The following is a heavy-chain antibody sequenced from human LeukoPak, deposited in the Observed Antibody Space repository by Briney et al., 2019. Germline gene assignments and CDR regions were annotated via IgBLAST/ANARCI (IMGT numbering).Heavy chain of an antibody. CDR2: ISSSGSTI. CDR3: ARTTAVAGVDYFDY. V-gene: IGHV3-11*01. Sequence: GGSLRLSRAASGFTFSDYYMSWIRQAPGKGLEWVSYISSSGSTIYYADSVKGRFAISRDNAKNSLYLQMNSLRAEDTAVYYCARTTAVAGVDYFDYWGQGTLVTVSS. J-gene: IGHJ4*02. D-gene: IGHD6-19*01. CDR1: GFTFSDYY.